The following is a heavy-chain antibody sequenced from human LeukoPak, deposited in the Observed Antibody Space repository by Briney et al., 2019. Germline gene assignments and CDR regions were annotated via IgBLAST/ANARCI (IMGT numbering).Heavy chain of an antibody. CDR2: INPNSGGT. Sequence: ASVKVSRKASGYTFTGYYMHWVRQAPGQGLEWMGWINPNSGGTNYAQKFQGRVTMTRDTSISTAYMELSRLRSDDTAVYYCAREISYGSGSYFDYWGQGTLVTVSS. CDR1: GYTFTGYY. V-gene: IGHV1-2*02. CDR3: AREISYGSGSYFDY. J-gene: IGHJ4*02. D-gene: IGHD3-10*01.